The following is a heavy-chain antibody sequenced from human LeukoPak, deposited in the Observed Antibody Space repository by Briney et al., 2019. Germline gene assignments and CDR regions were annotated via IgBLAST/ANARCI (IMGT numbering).Heavy chain of an antibody. CDR3: ARAFPPIRTSAAGDF. Sequence: GGSLRLSCTASGFTFSDYDMNWVRLAPGKGLEWVSSISGRSSHMYYTDSAKGRFTISRDNAKNSLYLQMNSLRAEDTAVYYCARAFPPIRTSAAGDFWGQGTLVTVSS. V-gene: IGHV3-21*06. CDR1: GFTFSDYD. D-gene: IGHD6-25*01. CDR2: ISGRSSHM. J-gene: IGHJ4*02.